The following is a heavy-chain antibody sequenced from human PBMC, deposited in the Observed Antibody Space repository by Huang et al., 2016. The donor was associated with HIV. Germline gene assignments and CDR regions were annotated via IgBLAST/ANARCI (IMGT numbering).Heavy chain of an antibody. J-gene: IGHJ5*02. CDR3: ASGQRMRESDIVATIPVS. V-gene: IGHV1-3*01. CDR1: GYNFTSRG. Sequence: QVHLVQSGPEVKKPGASVKVSCKASGYNFTSRGLHWVRQAPGQRLEWMGYINPGKGNTKYSPKFQDRVTLTRDISANTAYMQLSRLTSEDTAVYYCASGQRMRESDIVATIPVSCGQGALVTVSS. CDR2: INPGKGNT. D-gene: IGHD5-12*01.